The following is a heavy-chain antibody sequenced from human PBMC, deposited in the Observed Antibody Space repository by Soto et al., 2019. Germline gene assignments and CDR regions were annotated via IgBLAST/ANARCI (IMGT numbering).Heavy chain of an antibody. Sequence: GGSLRLSCAASGFTFSSYAMHWVRQAPGKGLEWVAVISYDGSNKYYADSVKGRFTISRDNSKNTLYLQMNSLRAEDTAVYYCARATTKGRLPTGGVWGQGTLVTVSS. CDR2: ISYDGSNK. CDR1: GFTFSSYA. V-gene: IGHV3-30-3*01. J-gene: IGHJ4*02. D-gene: IGHD1-1*01. CDR3: ARATTKGRLPTGGV.